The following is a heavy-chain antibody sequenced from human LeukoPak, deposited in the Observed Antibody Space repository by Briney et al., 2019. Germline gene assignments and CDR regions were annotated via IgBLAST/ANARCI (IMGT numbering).Heavy chain of an antibody. CDR3: ARDFFNYYGSGSYSIHGVDV. V-gene: IGHV4-4*07. CDR1: GGSISSYY. D-gene: IGHD3-10*01. Sequence: SETLSLTCTVSGGSISSYYWSCIRQPAGKGLEWIGRIYTSGSTNYNPSLKSRVTMSVDTSKNQFSLKLSSLTAADTAVYYCARDFFNYYGSGSYSIHGVDVWGQGITVIVSS. J-gene: IGHJ6*02. CDR2: IYTSGST.